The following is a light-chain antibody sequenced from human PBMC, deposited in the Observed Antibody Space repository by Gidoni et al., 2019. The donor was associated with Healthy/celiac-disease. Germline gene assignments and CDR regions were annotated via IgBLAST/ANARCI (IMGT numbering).Light chain of an antibody. CDR2: GAS. CDR1: QSVSSN. Sequence: EIVMTQSPATLSVSPGERATLSCRASQSVSSNLAWYQQKPGQPPRLLIYGASTRATGIPARFSGSGSGTDFTLTISSLQSEDFAVYYCQQYNNWPRTFXPXTKVDIK. V-gene: IGKV3-15*01. CDR3: QQYNNWPRT. J-gene: IGKJ3*01.